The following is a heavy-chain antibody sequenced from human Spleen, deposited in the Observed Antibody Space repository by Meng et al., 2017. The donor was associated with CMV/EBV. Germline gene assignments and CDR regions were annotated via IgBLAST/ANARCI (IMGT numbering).Heavy chain of an antibody. J-gene: IGHJ4*02. V-gene: IGHV3-15*01. D-gene: IGHD3-9*01. CDR2: IKSKTDGGMT. CDR3: TTGDYDMI. CDR1: GFTFSNAW. Sequence: GESLKISCAASGFTFSNAWMSWVRQAPGKGLEWVGRIKSKTDGGMTDYIAPVKGRFAITRDDSKSTLYLQMHSLKTEDTAVYYCTTGDYDMIWGQGTLVTVSS.